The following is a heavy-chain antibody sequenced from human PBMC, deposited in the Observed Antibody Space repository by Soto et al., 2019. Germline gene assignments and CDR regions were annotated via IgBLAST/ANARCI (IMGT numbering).Heavy chain of an antibody. Sequence: QVQLVQSGAEVKKPGASVKVSCKASGYTFTGYYMHWVRQAPGQGLEWMGWINPNSGGTNYAQKFQGRVTMTRDTSISTAYMEMSRLRSDDTAVYYCARIVVVVPAAVGFGWFDTWRQGTLVTVSS. J-gene: IGHJ5*02. CDR3: ARIVVVVPAAVGFGWFDT. V-gene: IGHV1-2*02. D-gene: IGHD2-2*01. CDR2: INPNSGGT. CDR1: GYTFTGYY.